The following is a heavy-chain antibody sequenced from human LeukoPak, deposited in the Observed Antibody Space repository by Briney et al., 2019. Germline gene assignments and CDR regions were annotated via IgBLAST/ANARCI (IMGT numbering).Heavy chain of an antibody. CDR1: GFTFDDYG. CDR3: AKAPRGNDDYFDY. V-gene: IGHV3-9*01. D-gene: IGHD3-16*01. CDR2: ISWNSGSI. J-gene: IGHJ4*02. Sequence: PGRSLRLSCAASGFTFDDYGMHWVRQAPGKGLEWVSGISWNSGSIGYADPVEGRFTISRDNAKNSLYLQMNSLRAEDTALYYCAKAPRGNDDYFDYWGQGTLVTVSS.